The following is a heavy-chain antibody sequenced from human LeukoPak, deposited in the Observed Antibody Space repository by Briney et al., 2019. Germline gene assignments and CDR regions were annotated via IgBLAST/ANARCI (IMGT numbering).Heavy chain of an antibody. J-gene: IGHJ4*02. D-gene: IGHD3-22*01. CDR2: INHSGST. V-gene: IGHV4-34*01. CDR3: ARDPYYYDSSGYYYDY. Sequence: PSETLSLTCAVYGGSFSGYYWSWIRQPPGKGLEWIGEINHSGSTNYNPSLKSRVTISVDTSKNQFPLKLSSVTAADTAVYYCARDPYYYDSSGYYYDYWGQGTLVTVSS. CDR1: GGSFSGYY.